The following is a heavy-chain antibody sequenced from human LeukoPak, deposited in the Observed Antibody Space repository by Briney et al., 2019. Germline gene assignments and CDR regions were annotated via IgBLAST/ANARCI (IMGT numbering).Heavy chain of an antibody. Sequence: GGSLRLSCAASGFTFSSYGMHWVRQAPGKGLEWVAFIRYDGSNKYYADSVKGRFTISRDNSKNTLYLQMNSLRAEDTAVYYCAKGAGDGIQLWLQDYWGQGTLVTVSS. D-gene: IGHD5-18*01. CDR1: GFTFSSYG. CDR2: IRYDGSNK. J-gene: IGHJ4*02. V-gene: IGHV3-30*02. CDR3: AKGAGDGIQLWLQDY.